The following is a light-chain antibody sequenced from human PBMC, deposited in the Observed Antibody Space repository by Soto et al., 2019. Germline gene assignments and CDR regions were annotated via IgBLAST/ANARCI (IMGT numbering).Light chain of an antibody. CDR1: SSDVGGYNY. V-gene: IGLV2-8*01. J-gene: IGLJ1*01. CDR2: EVN. CDR3: SSYAGSSNV. Sequence: QSALTQPPSASGSPGQSVAISCTGTSSDVGGYNYVSWYQQHPGKAPKLMIYEVNNRPSGVPDRFSGSKSGNTTSLTDSGLQAEDEADYFCSSYAGSSNVFGTGTKLTAL.